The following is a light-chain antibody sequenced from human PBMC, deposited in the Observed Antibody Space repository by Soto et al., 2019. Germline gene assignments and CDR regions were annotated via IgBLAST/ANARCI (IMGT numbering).Light chain of an antibody. V-gene: IGLV2-8*01. CDR1: SSDVGGYNY. CDR3: SSYGGSIYV. CDR2: EVS. Sequence: NSSDVGGYNYVSWYQQHPGKAPKLMIYEVSKRPSGVPDRFSGSKSGNTASLTVSGLQAEDEADYYCSSYGGSIYVFGTGTKVTVL. J-gene: IGLJ1*01.